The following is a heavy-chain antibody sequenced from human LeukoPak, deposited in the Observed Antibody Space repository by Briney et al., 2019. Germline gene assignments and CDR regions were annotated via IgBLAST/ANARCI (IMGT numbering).Heavy chain of an antibody. Sequence: SETLSPSCTASGGSISSYLWSWIRQPPGKGLEWIGYIYYSGSTTYNPSLKCRFTISVDTSKNQFSLKLSSVTAADTAVYYCARRIWADWYFDLWGGGTLVTVSS. J-gene: IGHJ2*01. D-gene: IGHD6-19*01. CDR3: ARRIWADWYFDL. CDR2: IYYSGST. V-gene: IGHV4-59*08. CDR1: GGSISSYL.